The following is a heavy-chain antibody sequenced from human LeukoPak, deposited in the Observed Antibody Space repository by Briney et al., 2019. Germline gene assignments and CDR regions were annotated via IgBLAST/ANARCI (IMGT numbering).Heavy chain of an antibody. J-gene: IGHJ3*02. CDR3: ARGYYYDSSGYYPDAFDI. D-gene: IGHD3-22*01. Sequence: GGSLRLSCAASGFTFSSYGMHWVRQAPGKGLEWVAFIRYDGSNKYYADSVKGRFTISRDNAKNSLYLQMNSLRAEDTAVYYCARGYYYDSSGYYPDAFDIWGQGTMVTVSS. V-gene: IGHV3-30*02. CDR2: IRYDGSNK. CDR1: GFTFSSYG.